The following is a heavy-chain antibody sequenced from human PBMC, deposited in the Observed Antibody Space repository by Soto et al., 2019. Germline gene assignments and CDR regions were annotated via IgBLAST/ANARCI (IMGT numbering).Heavy chain of an antibody. D-gene: IGHD2-2*01. CDR3: VRVSREVVPAAIDY. CDR2: INSDGSST. CDR1: GFTFSSYW. Sequence: EVQLVESGGGLVQPGGSLRLSCAASGFTFSSYWIHWVRQAPGKGLVWVSRINSDGSSTTYADSVKGRFTISRDNAKNTLYLQIASLRAEDTAVYYCVRVSREVVPAAIDYWGQGTLFTVCS. J-gene: IGHJ4*02. V-gene: IGHV3-74*01.